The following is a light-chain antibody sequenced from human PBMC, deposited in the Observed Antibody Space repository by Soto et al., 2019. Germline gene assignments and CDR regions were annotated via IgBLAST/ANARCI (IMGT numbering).Light chain of an antibody. J-gene: IGKJ1*01. CDR3: QQYNNWPRT. CDR2: GAS. CDR1: QSVTTN. V-gene: IGKV3-15*01. Sequence: EIVMTQSPATVSVSPGGRATLSCRATQSVTTNLAWYQQKPGQAPRLLIYGASTRATDIPARFSGSGSGTEFTLTISGLQSEDFAVYYCQQYNNWPRTFGQGTKVDIK.